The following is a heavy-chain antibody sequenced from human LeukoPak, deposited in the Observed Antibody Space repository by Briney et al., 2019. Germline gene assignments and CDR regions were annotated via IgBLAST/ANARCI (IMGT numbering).Heavy chain of an antibody. Sequence: PGGSLRLSCAASGFTFSDYYMTWVRQAPGKGLEWVSYISSSGSTYYSDSVKGRLTISRDNAKTSLYLQMNSLRAEDTAVYYCARDLGPHSSSPNSGAFDIWGQGTMVTVSS. CDR2: ISSSGST. CDR1: GFTFSDYY. J-gene: IGHJ3*02. CDR3: ARDLGPHSSSPNSGAFDI. V-gene: IGHV3-69-1*01. D-gene: IGHD6-6*01.